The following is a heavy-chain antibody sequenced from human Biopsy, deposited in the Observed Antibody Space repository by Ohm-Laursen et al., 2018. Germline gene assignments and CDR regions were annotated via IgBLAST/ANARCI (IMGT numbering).Heavy chain of an antibody. V-gene: IGHV4-59*07. J-gene: IGHJ4*02. Sequence: SDTLSLTCPVSGGSIGSFFWSWIRQPPGKGLEWIGYIYYSGSTNYNPSLRSRVTISVDRSKNQFSLGLSSVTAADTAVYYCARVGAGAPSIDYFDYWGQGALVTVSS. CDR3: ARVGAGAPSIDYFDY. D-gene: IGHD1-26*01. CDR1: GGSIGSFF. CDR2: IYYSGST.